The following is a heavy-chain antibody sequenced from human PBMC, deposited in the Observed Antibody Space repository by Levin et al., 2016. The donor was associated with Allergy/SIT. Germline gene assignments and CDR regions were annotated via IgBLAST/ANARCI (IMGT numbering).Heavy chain of an antibody. J-gene: IGHJ6*03. V-gene: IGHV4-61*08. CDR3: ARVWPDFWSGYYSPRYYYMDV. Sequence: SETLSLTCTVSGGSISSGGYYWSWIRQPPGKGLEWIGYIYYSGSTNYNPSLKSRVTISVDTSKNQFSLKLSSVTAADTAVYYCARVWPDFWSGYYSPRYYYMDVWGKGTTVTVSS. CDR2: IYYSGST. CDR1: GGSISSGGYY. D-gene: IGHD3-3*01.